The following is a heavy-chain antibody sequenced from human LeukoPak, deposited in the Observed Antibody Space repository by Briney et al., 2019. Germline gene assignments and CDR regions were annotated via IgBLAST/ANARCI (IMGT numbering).Heavy chain of an antibody. J-gene: IGHJ6*03. Sequence: PPETLSLTCAVYGGSFSGYYWSWIRQPPGKGLEWIGEINHSGSTNYNPSLKSRLTISVDTSKNQFSLKLSSVTAADTAVYYCARRARFLEWFMGHYYMDVWGKGTTVTVSS. V-gene: IGHV4-34*01. D-gene: IGHD3-3*01. CDR1: GGSFSGYY. CDR3: ARRARFLEWFMGHYYMDV. CDR2: INHSGST.